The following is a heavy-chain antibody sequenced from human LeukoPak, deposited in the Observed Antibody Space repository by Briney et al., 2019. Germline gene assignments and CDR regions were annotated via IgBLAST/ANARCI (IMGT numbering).Heavy chain of an antibody. J-gene: IGHJ4*02. V-gene: IGHV4-39*07. CDR1: GGSISSSSYY. CDR3: ARRTEGSGVYYFDY. CDR2: IYHSGST. D-gene: IGHD2-15*01. Sequence: PSETLSLTCTVSGGSISSSSYYWGWIRQPPGKGLEWIGSIYHSGSTYYNPSLKSRVTISVDTSKNQFSLKLSSVTAADTAVYYCARRTEGSGVYYFDYWGQGTLVTVSS.